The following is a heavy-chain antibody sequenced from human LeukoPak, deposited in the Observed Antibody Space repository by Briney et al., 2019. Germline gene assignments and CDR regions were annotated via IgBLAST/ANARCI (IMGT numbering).Heavy chain of an antibody. D-gene: IGHD2-21*02. CDR3: ARDKYTYCGGDCYYFSY. CDR2: INHSGST. CDR1: GGSFSGYY. Sequence: SETLSLTCAVYGGSFSGYYWSWIRQPPGKGLEWIGEINHSGSTNYNPSLKSRVTISVDTSKNQFSLKLSSVTAADTAVYYCARDKYTYCGGDCYYFSYWGQGTLVTVSS. J-gene: IGHJ4*02. V-gene: IGHV4-34*01.